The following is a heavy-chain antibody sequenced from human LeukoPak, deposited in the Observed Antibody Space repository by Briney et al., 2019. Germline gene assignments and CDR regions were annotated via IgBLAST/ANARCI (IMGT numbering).Heavy chain of an antibody. CDR2: ISAYNGNT. CDR3: ARDGSTSWPYYYYYYYMDV. D-gene: IGHD2-2*01. J-gene: IGHJ6*03. Sequence: GASVKVSCKASGYTFTSYGISWVRQAPGQGLEWMGWISAYNGNTNYAQKLQGRVTMTTDTSTSTAYMELRSLRSDDTAVYYCARDGSTSWPYYYYYYYMDVWGKGTTVTVSS. CDR1: GYTFTSYG. V-gene: IGHV1-18*01.